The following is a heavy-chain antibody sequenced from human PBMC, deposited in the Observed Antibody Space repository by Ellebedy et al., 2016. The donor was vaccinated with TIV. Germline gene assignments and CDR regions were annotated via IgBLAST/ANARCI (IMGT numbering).Heavy chain of an antibody. CDR2: IYPDDSDT. V-gene: IGHV5-51*01. D-gene: IGHD7-27*01. Sequence: GESLKISCKGSGYNFATYWIAWVRQMPGKGLEWMGIIYPDDSDTTYSPSFQGQVTISVDKSINTAFLVWRSLKASDTAMYYCAAYTNWGTTYYLDYWGQGTLVTVSS. CDR3: AAYTNWGTTYYLDY. CDR1: GYNFATYW. J-gene: IGHJ4*02.